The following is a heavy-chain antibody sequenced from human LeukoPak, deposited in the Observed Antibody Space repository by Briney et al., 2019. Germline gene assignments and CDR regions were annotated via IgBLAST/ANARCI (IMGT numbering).Heavy chain of an antibody. CDR3: AKRITMIVVGDAFDI. CDR1: GFTFSSYA. CDR2: ISGSGGST. V-gene: IGHV3-23*01. D-gene: IGHD3-22*01. J-gene: IGHJ3*02. Sequence: PGGSLRLSCAASGFTFSSYAMSWVRQAPGKGLEWVSAISGSGGSTYYADSVKGRFTISGDNSKNTLYLQMNSLRAEDTAVYYCAKRITMIVVGDAFDIWGQGTMVTVSS.